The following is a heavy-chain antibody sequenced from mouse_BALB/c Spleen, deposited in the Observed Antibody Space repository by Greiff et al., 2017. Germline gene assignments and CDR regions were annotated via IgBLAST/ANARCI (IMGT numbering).Heavy chain of an antibody. CDR1: GFTFSSYG. V-gene: IGHV5-6*01. J-gene: IGHJ4*01. D-gene: IGHD2-14*01. CDR2: ISSGGSYT. Sequence: EVQGVESGGDLVKPGGSLKLSCAASGFTFSSYGMSWVRQTPDKRLEWVATISSGGSYTYYPDSVKGRFTISRDNAKNTLYLQMSSLKSEDTAMYYCARQTSVRGSMDYWGQGTSVTVSS. CDR3: ARQTSVRGSMDY.